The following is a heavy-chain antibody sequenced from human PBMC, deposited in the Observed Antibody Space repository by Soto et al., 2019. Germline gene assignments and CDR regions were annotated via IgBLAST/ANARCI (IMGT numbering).Heavy chain of an antibody. V-gene: IGHV3-23*01. CDR1: GFTFSTFP. CDR2: ITSTGDGT. D-gene: IGHD6-19*01. J-gene: IGHJ4*02. Sequence: EVHLLESGGGLVQPGGSLRLSCATSGFTFSTFPMSWVRQAPGKGLEWVSAITSTGDGTTHADSVKGRFTISRDNSKNTLFLQMNSLRAEDTAVYYCARPYDSSASYLPFDSWGQGTLVTVSS. CDR3: ARPYDSSASYLPFDS.